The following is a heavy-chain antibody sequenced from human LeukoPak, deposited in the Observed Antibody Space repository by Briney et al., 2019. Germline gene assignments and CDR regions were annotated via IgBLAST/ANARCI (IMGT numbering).Heavy chain of an antibody. Sequence: SETLSLTCAVYVGSFSGYYWIWIRQPPGKGLEWIGEINHSGSTNYNPSLKSRVTISVDTSKNQFSLKLSSVTAADTAVYYCARDETAQLDRYGMDVWGQGTTVTVSS. CDR1: VGSFSGYY. J-gene: IGHJ6*02. D-gene: IGHD6-13*01. V-gene: IGHV4-34*01. CDR3: ARDETAQLDRYGMDV. CDR2: INHSGST.